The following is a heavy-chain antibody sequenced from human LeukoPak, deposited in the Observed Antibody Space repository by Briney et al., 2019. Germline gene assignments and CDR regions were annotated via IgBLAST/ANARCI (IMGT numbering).Heavy chain of an antibody. CDR2: INPNSGDT. V-gene: IGHV1-2*02. CDR1: GYTFTRYY. D-gene: IGHD5-18*01. J-gene: IGHJ4*02. CDR3: ARDQGRGYSYGLYYFDY. Sequence: GASVKVSCKASGYTFTRYYMHWVRQAPGHGLEWMGWINPNSGDTHYAQKFQGRVTMTRDTSISTAYMELSRLRSDDTAVYYCARDQGRGYSYGLYYFDYWGQGTLVTVSS.